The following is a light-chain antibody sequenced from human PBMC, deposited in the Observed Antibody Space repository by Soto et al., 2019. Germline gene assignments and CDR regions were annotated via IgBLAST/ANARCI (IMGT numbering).Light chain of an antibody. Sequence: EIVLTQSPATLSLSPGERATLSCRASQNVSSYLAWYQQKPGQAPRLLIYDASNRATGIPARFSGSGSGTEFTLTITSLQPEDFAVYYCQQRSSWSYTFGEGTKVEIK. V-gene: IGKV3-11*01. CDR2: DAS. J-gene: IGKJ4*01. CDR3: QQRSSWSYT. CDR1: QNVSSY.